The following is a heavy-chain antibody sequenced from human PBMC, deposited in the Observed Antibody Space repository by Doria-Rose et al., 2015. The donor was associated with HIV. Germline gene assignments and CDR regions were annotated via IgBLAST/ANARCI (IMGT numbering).Heavy chain of an antibody. J-gene: IGHJ4*02. D-gene: IGHD6-13*01. CDR2: IFSDDER. CDR3: ARIKSSRWYHKYYFDF. CDR1: GVSLSSPGMG. Sequence: QESGPVLVKPTETLTLTCTVSGVSLSSPGMGVSWIRQPPGKALEWLANIFSDDERSYKTSLKSRLTISRCTSKSQVVLTMTDMDPVATATYYCARIKSSRWYHKYYFDFWGQGTLVIVSA. V-gene: IGHV2-26*01.